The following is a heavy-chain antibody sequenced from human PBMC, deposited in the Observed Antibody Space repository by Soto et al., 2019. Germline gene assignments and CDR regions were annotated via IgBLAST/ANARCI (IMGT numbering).Heavy chain of an antibody. CDR2: ISYDGSNK. Sequence: GGSLRLSCAASGFTFSSYGMHWVRQAPGKGLEWVAVISYDGSNKYYADSVKGRFTISRDNSKNTLYLQMNSLRAEDTAVYYCAKASGSYYGPFDYWGQGTLVTAPQ. CDR1: GFTFSSYG. D-gene: IGHD1-26*01. J-gene: IGHJ4*02. CDR3: AKASGSYYGPFDY. V-gene: IGHV3-30*18.